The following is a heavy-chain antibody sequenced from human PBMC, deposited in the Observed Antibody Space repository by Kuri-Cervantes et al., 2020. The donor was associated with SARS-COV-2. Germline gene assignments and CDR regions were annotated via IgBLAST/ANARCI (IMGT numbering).Heavy chain of an antibody. Sequence: GGSLRLSCAASGFTFSSYAMHWVRQAPGKGLEWVPVISYDESNKYYADPVKGRFTISRDNSNYTLYLQMNSLRAEDTAVYYCSRVLSGGNDFWSMAFDYWGQGTLVTVSS. V-gene: IGHV3-30-3*01. CDR3: SRVLSGGNDFWSMAFDY. CDR2: ISYDESNK. CDR1: GFTFSSYA. D-gene: IGHD3-3*01. J-gene: IGHJ4*02.